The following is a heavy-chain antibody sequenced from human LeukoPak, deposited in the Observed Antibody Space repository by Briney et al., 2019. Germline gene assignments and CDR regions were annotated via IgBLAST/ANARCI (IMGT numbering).Heavy chain of an antibody. CDR1: GFTFSSYS. CDR2: IGSSSSYI. D-gene: IGHD3-10*01. Sequence: PGGSLRLSCAASGFTFSSYSMNWVRQAPGKGLEWVSSIGSSSSYIYYADSVKGRFTISRDNAKNSLYLQMNSLRAEDTAVYYCAKDRAPYGSGGGEDYFDLWGRGTLVTVSS. J-gene: IGHJ2*01. V-gene: IGHV3-21*01. CDR3: AKDRAPYGSGGGEDYFDL.